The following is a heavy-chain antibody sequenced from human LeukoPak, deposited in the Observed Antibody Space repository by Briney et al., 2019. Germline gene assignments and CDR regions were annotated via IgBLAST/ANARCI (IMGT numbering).Heavy chain of an antibody. CDR2: ISYNGGDK. D-gene: IGHD2-21*01. CDR1: GLSFSSHA. J-gene: IGHJ4*02. V-gene: IGHV3-30-3*01. CDR3: AREIWEATCGSRFDS. Sequence: GRSLRLSCAASGLSFSSHAIHWVHQTPGKGLEWVAIISYNGGDKNYGDSVKGRFTISRGNSKNTVDLQMNSLRGEDTAVYYCAREIWEATCGSRFDSWGQGTLVTVSS.